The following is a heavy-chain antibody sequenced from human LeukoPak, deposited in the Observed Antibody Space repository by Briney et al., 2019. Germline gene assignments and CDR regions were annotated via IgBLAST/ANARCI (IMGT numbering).Heavy chain of an antibody. V-gene: IGHV4-34*01. CDR3: ARHGVYDILTGYRGGFDY. D-gene: IGHD3-9*01. J-gene: IGHJ4*02. Sequence: SEILPLTCAVYGGSFSGNNWNWIRQPPGKGLEWIGEINHSGATKYNPAKSRLTISVDPSKNQFSLKLKSVTAADTAVYYCARHGVYDILTGYRGGFDYWGQGTLVTVSS. CDR2: INHSGAT. CDR1: GGSFSGNN.